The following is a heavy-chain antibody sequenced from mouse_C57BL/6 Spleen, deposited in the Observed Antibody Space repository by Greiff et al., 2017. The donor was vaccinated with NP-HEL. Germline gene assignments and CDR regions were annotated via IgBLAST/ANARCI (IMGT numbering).Heavy chain of an antibody. Sequence: EVQLQQSGPELVKPGASVKIPCKASGYTFTDYNMDWVKQSHGKSLEWIGDINPNNGGTIYNQKFKGKATLTVDKSSSTAYMELRSLTSEDTAVYYCARFYYGNYYWYFDVWGTGTTVTVSS. CDR3: ARFYYGNYYWYFDV. V-gene: IGHV1-18*01. CDR2: INPNNGGT. D-gene: IGHD2-1*01. J-gene: IGHJ1*03. CDR1: GYTFTDYN.